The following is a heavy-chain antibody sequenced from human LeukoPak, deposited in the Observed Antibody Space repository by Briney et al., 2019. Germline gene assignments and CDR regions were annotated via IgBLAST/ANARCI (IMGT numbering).Heavy chain of an antibody. CDR2: IIPIFGTA. CDR1: GGTFSSYA. D-gene: IGHD3-16*01. V-gene: IGHV1-69*01. Sequence: ASVKVSCKASGGTFSSYAISWVRQAPGQGLEWMGGIIPIFGTANYAQKFQGRVTITADESTSTAYMELSSLRSEDTAVYYCARVQSAGLPRVWDYYYYGMDVWGQGTTVTVSS. J-gene: IGHJ6*02. CDR3: ARVQSAGLPRVWDYYYYGMDV.